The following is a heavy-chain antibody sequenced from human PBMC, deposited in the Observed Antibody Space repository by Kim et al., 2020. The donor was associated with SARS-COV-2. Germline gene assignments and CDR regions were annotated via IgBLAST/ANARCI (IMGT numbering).Heavy chain of an antibody. V-gene: IGHV4-31*03. CDR1: GGSISSGGYY. CDR3: ARSSRPRGGHYYYYYGMDV. Sequence: SETLSLTCTVSGGSISSGGYYWSWIRQHPGKGLEWIGYIYYSGSTYYNPSLKSRVTISVDTSKNQFSLKLSSVTAADTAVYYCARSSRPRGGHYYYYYGMDVWGQGTTVTVSS. D-gene: IGHD2-2*01. CDR2: IYYSGST. J-gene: IGHJ6*02.